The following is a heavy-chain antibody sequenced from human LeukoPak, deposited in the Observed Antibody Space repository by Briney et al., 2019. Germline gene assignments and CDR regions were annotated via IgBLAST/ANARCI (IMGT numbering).Heavy chain of an antibody. D-gene: IGHD1-26*01. J-gene: IGHJ4*02. CDR3: VRDRELTY. Sequence: SETLSLNCTVSDGSISIYYWSWVRQPPGKGLEWIGYIYSSGNTIYNPSLKSRVTISVDTSKNQFSLKLSSVTAAGTAVYYCVRDRELTYWGQGTLVTVSS. CDR2: IYSSGNT. CDR1: DGSISIYY. V-gene: IGHV4-4*08.